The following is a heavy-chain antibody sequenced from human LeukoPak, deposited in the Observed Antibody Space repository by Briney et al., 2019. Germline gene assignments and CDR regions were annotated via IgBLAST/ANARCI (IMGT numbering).Heavy chain of an antibody. CDR2: LIGSSGST. J-gene: IGHJ4*02. V-gene: IGHV3-23*01. CDR1: GFTSINYA. Sequence: PGGSLRLSCAASGFTSINYAMNWVRQAPGKGLEWVSVLIGSSGSTDYADSVKGRFTISRGTSKNTVFLQMNSLRPEDTAVYYCARARNGTLKYWGQGTLVTVSS. CDR3: ARARNGTLKY. D-gene: IGHD1-26*01.